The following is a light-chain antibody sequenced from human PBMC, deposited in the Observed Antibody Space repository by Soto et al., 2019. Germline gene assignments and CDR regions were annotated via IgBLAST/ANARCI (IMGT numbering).Light chain of an antibody. CDR2: GVS. Sequence: EIVLTQSPGTLSLSPGERATLSCRASQSFRGLLAWYQQKPGQAPKFLIYGVSSRATGIPDRFSGSGSGTDFTLTISRLEPEDFAVYYCHQYNGWPRTFGQGTKVDIK. V-gene: IGKV3-20*01. CDR1: QSFRGL. CDR3: HQYNGWPRT. J-gene: IGKJ1*01.